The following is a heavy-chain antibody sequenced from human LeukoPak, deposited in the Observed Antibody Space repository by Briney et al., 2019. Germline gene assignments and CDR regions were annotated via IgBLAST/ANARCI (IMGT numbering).Heavy chain of an antibody. D-gene: IGHD3-10*01. CDR2: IILMIGTT. Sequence: ASVKVSCKASGGTFRSAAMSWVRQAPGQGLEWVGHIILMIGTTTYAQKFQGRVTITADESTRTVHMELNSLTSDDTAIYYCTRDEHKGSATFNYWGQGTLVIVSS. CDR1: GGTFRSAA. CDR3: TRDEHKGSATFNY. J-gene: IGHJ4*02. V-gene: IGHV1-69*13.